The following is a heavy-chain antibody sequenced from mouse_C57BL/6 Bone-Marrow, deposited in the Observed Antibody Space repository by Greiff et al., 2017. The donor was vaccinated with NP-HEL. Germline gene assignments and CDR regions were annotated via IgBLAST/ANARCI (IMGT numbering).Heavy chain of an antibody. CDR3: ARAWDYDGHYFDY. V-gene: IGHV14-2*01. Sequence: VQLQQSGAELVKPGASVKLSCTASGFNIKDYYMHWVKQRTEQGLEWIGRIDPEDGETKYAPNFQGKATITADTSSNTAYLQLSSLTSEDTAVYYCARAWDYDGHYFDYWGQGTTLTVSA. CDR1: GFNIKDYY. CDR2: IDPEDGET. D-gene: IGHD2-4*01. J-gene: IGHJ2*01.